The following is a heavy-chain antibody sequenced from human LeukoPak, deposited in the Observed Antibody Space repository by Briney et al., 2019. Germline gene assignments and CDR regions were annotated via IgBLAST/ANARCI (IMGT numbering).Heavy chain of an antibody. CDR1: GFTFSSYA. Sequence: GGSLRLSCAASGFTFSSYAMHWVRQAPGKGLEWVAVISYDGSNKYYADSVKGRFTISRDNSKNTLYLQMNSLRAEDTAVYYCTIPPGPPLERLRYYYMDVWGKGTTVTVSS. V-gene: IGHV3-30-3*01. D-gene: IGHD1-1*01. CDR2: ISYDGSNK. CDR3: TIPPGPPLERLRYYYMDV. J-gene: IGHJ6*03.